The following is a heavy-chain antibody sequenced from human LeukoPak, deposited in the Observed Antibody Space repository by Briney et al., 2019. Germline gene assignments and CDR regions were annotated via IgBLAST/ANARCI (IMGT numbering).Heavy chain of an antibody. CDR2: INPNSGGT. Sequence: ASVKVSCKASGYTFTGYYMHWVRQAPGQGLEWMGWINPNSGGTNYAQKFQGRVTMTWDTSISTAYMELSRLRSDDTAVYYCARPDRLDRNFDYWGQGTLVTVSS. CDR3: ARPDRLDRNFDY. J-gene: IGHJ4*02. V-gene: IGHV1-2*02. CDR1: GYTFTGYY. D-gene: IGHD1-14*01.